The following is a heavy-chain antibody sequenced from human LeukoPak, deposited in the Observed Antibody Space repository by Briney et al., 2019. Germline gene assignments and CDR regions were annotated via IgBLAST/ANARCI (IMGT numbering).Heavy chain of an antibody. CDR3: VGDNSDYSQYYFDY. CDR1: GFTFGDYA. V-gene: IGHV3-49*03. Sequence: GRSLRLSCTASGFTFGDYAMSWFRQAPGKGLEWVGFIRSKAYGGTTEYAASVKGRFTISRDDSKSIAYLQMNSLKTEDTAVYYCVGDNSDYSQYYFDYWGQGTLVTVSS. J-gene: IGHJ4*02. CDR2: IRSKAYGGTT. D-gene: IGHD3-22*01.